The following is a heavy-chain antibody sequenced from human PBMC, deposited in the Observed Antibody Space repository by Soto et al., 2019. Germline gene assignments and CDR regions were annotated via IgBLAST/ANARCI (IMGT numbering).Heavy chain of an antibody. CDR1: GFVFSGSA. CDR2: TRSRANNYAT. CDR3: NRGQWAAIGDYYDHGMDV. D-gene: IGHD2-2*02. Sequence: EVQLVESGEGLVRPGGSLKLSCAASGFVFSGSAIHWVGRASGKGLEWFGGTRSRANNYATSSAESVKGRFTFSRDDSKNMAYLQMNTLKTEDTAVYYCNRGQWAAIGDYYDHGMDVWGQGTTVTVSS. V-gene: IGHV3-73*02. J-gene: IGHJ6*02.